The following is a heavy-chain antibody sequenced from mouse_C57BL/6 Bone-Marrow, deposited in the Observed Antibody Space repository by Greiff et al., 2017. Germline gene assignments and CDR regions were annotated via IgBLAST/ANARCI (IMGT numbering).Heavy chain of an antibody. CDR3: ARLRRGNFDY. CDR1: GFTFSDYG. CDR2: ISNLAYSI. J-gene: IGHJ2*01. Sequence: EVKLVESGGGLVQPGGSLKLSCAASGFTFSDYGLAWVRQAPRKGPEWVAFISNLAYSIYYADNVTGRFTISRENAKNTLYLEMSSLRSEDTAMYYCARLRRGNFDYWGQGTTLTVSS. V-gene: IGHV5-15*01.